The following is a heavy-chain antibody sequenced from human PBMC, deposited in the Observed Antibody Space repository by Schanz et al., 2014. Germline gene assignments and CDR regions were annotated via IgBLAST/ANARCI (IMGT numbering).Heavy chain of an antibody. V-gene: IGHV3-30*18. CDR1: GFTFSSYG. D-gene: IGHD3-9*01. CDR3: AKAEYDILTGSYSRLDP. Sequence: QVQLVESGGGVVQPGRSLRLSCAASGFTFSSYGMHWVRQAPGKGLEWVAAMSYDGSIKYYGDSVKGRFTISRDNSKNTLYLHMNTLRSEDTAVYYCAKAEYDILTGSYSRLDPWGQGTLVTVSS. CDR2: MSYDGSIK. J-gene: IGHJ5*02.